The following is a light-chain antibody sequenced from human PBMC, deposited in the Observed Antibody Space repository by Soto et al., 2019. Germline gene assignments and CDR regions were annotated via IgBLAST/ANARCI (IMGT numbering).Light chain of an antibody. CDR2: EVN. V-gene: IGLV2-14*01. J-gene: IGLJ3*02. CDR1: SSDIGSNDY. CDR3: NSQTTSSTWV. Sequence: QSVLTQPASVSGSPGQSITISCAGTSSDIGSNDYVFWYQQHPGKAPKLMIYEVNNRPSGVSNRFSGSKSGNTASLTISGLQTDDEADYYCNSQTTSSTWVFGGGTKLTVL.